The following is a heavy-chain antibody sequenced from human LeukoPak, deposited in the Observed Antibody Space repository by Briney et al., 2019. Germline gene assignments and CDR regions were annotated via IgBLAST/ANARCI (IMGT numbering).Heavy chain of an antibody. CDR3: ARGRLNGLGF. CDR2: IFYSGST. CDR1: GGSVSSDSYY. Sequence: SETLSLTCTVSGGSVSSDSYYWSWIRQPPGKGLEWIGYIFYSGSTNYNPSLKSRITISVDTSKNQFSLKLSSVTAADTAVYYCARGRLNGLGFWGQGTLVTVS. J-gene: IGHJ4*02. D-gene: IGHD3-16*01. V-gene: IGHV4-61*01.